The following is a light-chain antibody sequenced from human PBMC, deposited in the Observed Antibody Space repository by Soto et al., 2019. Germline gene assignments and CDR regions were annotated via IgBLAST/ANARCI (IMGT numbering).Light chain of an antibody. CDR2: EVT. V-gene: IGLV2-8*01. J-gene: IGLJ2*01. CDR1: SSDVGAYKY. Sequence: QSALTQPPSASGSPGQSVTISCTGTSSDVGAYKYVSWYQQHPGKAPKLMIYEVTKRPSGVPGRFSGSKSGNTASLTVSGLEAEDGADYYCSSYAGNNNFVVFGGGTKLTAL. CDR3: SSYAGNNNFVV.